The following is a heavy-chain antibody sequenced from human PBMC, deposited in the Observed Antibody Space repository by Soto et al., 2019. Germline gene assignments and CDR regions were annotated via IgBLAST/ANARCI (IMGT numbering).Heavy chain of an antibody. CDR3: ARGFSYSWVRYYYGMDV. V-gene: IGHV4-34*01. J-gene: IGHJ6*02. Sequence: PANLTLTCAVHGRSFSGYYWSWIRQPPGKGLEWIGEINHSGSTNYNPSLKSRVTISVDTSKNQFSLKLSSVTAADTAVYYCARGFSYSWVRYYYGMDVWGQGTTVTVSS. CDR1: GRSFSGYY. CDR2: INHSGST. D-gene: IGHD5-18*01.